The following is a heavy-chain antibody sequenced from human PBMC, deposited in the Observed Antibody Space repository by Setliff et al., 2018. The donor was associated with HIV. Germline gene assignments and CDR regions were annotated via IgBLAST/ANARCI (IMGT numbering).Heavy chain of an antibody. J-gene: IGHJ6*02. CDR1: GFTFRNHW. CDR3: ARDYLYYNLYNGSPVYGMDV. CDR2: IGSGGAI. Sequence: EGSLRLSCAASGFTFRNHWMHWVRQAPGKGLVWVSRIGSGGAIDYADSVQGRFTISRDNSKNSLYLQMNSLRVEDTAVYYCARDYLYYNLYNGSPVYGMDVWGQGTTVTVSS. D-gene: IGHD3-3*01. V-gene: IGHV3-74*01.